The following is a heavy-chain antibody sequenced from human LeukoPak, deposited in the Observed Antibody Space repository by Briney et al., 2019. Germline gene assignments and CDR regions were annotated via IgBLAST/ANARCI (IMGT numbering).Heavy chain of an antibody. D-gene: IGHD2-2*01. CDR2: ISSSSSYI. CDR1: GFTFSSYS. V-gene: IGHV3-21*01. CDR3: ARDLGPAASPEAFDI. Sequence: GGSLRLSCAASGFTFSSYSMNWVRQAPGKGLGWVSSISSSSSYIYYADSVKGRFTISRDNAKNSLYLQMNSLRAEDTAVYYCARDLGPAASPEAFDIWGQGTMVTVSS. J-gene: IGHJ3*02.